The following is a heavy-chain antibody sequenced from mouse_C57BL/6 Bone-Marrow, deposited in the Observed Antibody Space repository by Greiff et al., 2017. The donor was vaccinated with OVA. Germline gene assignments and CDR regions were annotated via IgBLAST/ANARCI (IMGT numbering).Heavy chain of an antibody. Sequence: EVKLVESGGDLVKPGGSLKLSCAASGFTFSSYGMSWVRQTPDKRLEWVATISSGGSYTYYPDSVKGRFTISRDNAKNTLYLQMSSLKSEDTAMYYCARRGTYYVDYWGQGTTLTVSS. CDR2: ISSGGSYT. CDR1: GFTFSSYG. D-gene: IGHD3-3*01. V-gene: IGHV5-6*01. CDR3: ARRGTYYVDY. J-gene: IGHJ2*01.